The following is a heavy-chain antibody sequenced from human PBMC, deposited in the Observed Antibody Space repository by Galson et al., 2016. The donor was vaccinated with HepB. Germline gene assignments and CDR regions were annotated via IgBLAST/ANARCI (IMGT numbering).Heavy chain of an antibody. CDR2: ISGSGVTT. CDR3: ARDPGEDATRPSYFDS. J-gene: IGHJ4*02. D-gene: IGHD6-6*01. CDR1: GFTFGDYY. Sequence: SLRLSCAASGFTFGDYYMSWIRQAPGKGLEWISFISGSGVTTFYADFVTGRFTISRDNAKNSLYLQMNNLTAEDTAVYYFARDPGEDATRPSYFDSWGQGALVTVSS. V-gene: IGHV3-11*01.